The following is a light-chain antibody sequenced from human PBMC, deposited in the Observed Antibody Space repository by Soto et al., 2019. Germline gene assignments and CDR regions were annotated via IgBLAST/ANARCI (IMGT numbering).Light chain of an antibody. Sequence: TQPPSVPAAPGQKATISCSGSSSNVGGNSVSWYQLLPGTAPNLIIYDDNNRPSGIPDRFSVSKSGRSATLGITGFQTGDEADYYCGSWASSLSAYVFGTGPKVTVL. CDR1: SSNVGGNS. V-gene: IGLV1-51*01. CDR2: DDN. J-gene: IGLJ1*01. CDR3: GSWASSLSAYV.